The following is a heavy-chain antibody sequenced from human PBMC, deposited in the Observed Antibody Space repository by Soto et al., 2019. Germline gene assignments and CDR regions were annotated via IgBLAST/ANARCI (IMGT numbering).Heavy chain of an antibody. CDR3: AKCLTVGAFDSSGYYSPIRLDY. CDR1: GFTFSSYA. J-gene: IGHJ4*02. Sequence: VQLLESGGGLEKPGGSLRLSCAASGFTFSSYAMNWVRQAPGEGLECVSGISGSGGSTYYAHSVKGRFTISRDNSNNTLYMQMNSLRAEDTAVYYCAKCLTVGAFDSSGYYSPIRLDYRGQGTLVTVSS. V-gene: IGHV3-23*01. D-gene: IGHD3-22*01. CDR2: ISGSGGST.